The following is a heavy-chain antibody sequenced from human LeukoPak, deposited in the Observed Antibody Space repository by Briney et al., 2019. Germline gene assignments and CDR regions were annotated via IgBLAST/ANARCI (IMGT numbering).Heavy chain of an antibody. Sequence: PGGSLRLSCAASGFTFSDYYMSWIRQAPGKGLEWVSYISSSGSAIYYADSVKGRFTVSRDNAKNSLFLQMNSLRAEDTAVYYCATRVPYYFDYWGQGALVTVSS. CDR2: ISSSGSAI. CDR1: GFTFSDYY. CDR3: ATRVPYYFDY. D-gene: IGHD1-1*01. V-gene: IGHV3-11*01. J-gene: IGHJ4*02.